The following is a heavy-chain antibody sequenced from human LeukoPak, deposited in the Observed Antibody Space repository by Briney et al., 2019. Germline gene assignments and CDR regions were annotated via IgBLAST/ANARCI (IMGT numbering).Heavy chain of an antibody. J-gene: IGHJ4*02. V-gene: IGHV3-48*01. D-gene: IGHD5-18*01. CDR3: ARGPLRGYSYGYVGIDY. CDR1: GFTFSSYS. CDR2: ISSSSSTI. Sequence: PGGSLRLSCAASGFTFSSYSMNWVRQAPGKGLEWVSYISSSSSTIYYADSVKGRFTISRDNAKNSLYLQMNSLRAEDTAVYYCARGPLRGYSYGYVGIDYWGQGTLVTVSS.